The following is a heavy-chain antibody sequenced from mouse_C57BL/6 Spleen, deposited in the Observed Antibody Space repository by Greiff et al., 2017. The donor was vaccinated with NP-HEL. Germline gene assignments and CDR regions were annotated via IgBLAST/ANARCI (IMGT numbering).Heavy chain of an antibody. J-gene: IGHJ3*01. V-gene: IGHV1-5*01. CDR3: TSYGAWVAY. CDR1: GYTFTSYW. D-gene: IGHD1-1*02. CDR2: IYPGNSDT. Sequence: EVQLQQSGTVLARPGASVKMSCKTSGYTFTSYWMHWVKQRPGQGLEWIGAIYPGNSDTSYNQKFTGKAKLTAVTSASTAYMELSSLTNEDSAGYYCTSYGAWVAYWGQGTLVTVSA.